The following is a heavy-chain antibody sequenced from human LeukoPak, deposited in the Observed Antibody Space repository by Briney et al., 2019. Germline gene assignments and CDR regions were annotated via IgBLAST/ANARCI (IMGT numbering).Heavy chain of an antibody. CDR3: AKSGYNRFDY. CDR2: FSGSGGST. Sequence: GGSLRLSCAASGFTFINAWMAWVRQAPGKGLEWVSSFSGSGGSTYYADSVKGRFTISRDNSKNTLYLQMNSLRAEDTAVYYCAKSGYNRFDYWGQGTLVTVSS. V-gene: IGHV3-23*01. D-gene: IGHD5-24*01. J-gene: IGHJ4*02. CDR1: GFTFINAW.